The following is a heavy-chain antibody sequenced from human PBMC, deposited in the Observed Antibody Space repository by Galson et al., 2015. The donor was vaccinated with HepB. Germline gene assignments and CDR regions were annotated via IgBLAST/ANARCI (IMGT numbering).Heavy chain of an antibody. Sequence: SCKASGYTFTSYAMHWVRQASGQRLEWMGWINAGNGNTKYSQKFQGRVTITRDTSASTAYMELSSLRSEDTAVYYCARDRYDILTGSDSRGWFDPWGQGTLVTVSS. V-gene: IGHV1-3*01. CDR2: INAGNGNT. CDR3: ARDRYDILTGSDSRGWFDP. CDR1: GYTFTSYA. J-gene: IGHJ5*02. D-gene: IGHD3-9*01.